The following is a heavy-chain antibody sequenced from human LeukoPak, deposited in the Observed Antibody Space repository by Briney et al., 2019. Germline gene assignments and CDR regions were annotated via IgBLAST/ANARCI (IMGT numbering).Heavy chain of an antibody. CDR3: AREEDYYDSSGYLDY. V-gene: IGHV3-23*01. D-gene: IGHD3-22*01. CDR1: GFTFSSYA. CDR2: ISGSGGST. Sequence: GGTLRLSCAASGFTFSSYAMSWVRQAPGKGLEWVSAISGSGGSTYYADSVKGRFTISRDNSKNTLYLQMNSLRAEDTAVYYCAREEDYYDSSGYLDYWGQGTLVTVSS. J-gene: IGHJ4*02.